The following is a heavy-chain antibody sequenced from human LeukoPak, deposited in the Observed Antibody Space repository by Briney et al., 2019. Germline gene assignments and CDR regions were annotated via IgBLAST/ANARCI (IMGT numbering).Heavy chain of an antibody. Sequence: RGESLQISCKGSGYSFTSYWIGWVRPLPGKGLEWMGIIYPGDSDTRYSPSFQGQVTISADKSISTAYLQWSSLKASDTAMYYCATSESQTRFDYWGQGTLVTVSS. CDR2: IYPGDSDT. CDR1: GYSFTSYW. D-gene: IGHD1/OR15-1a*01. CDR3: ATSESQTRFDY. J-gene: IGHJ4*02. V-gene: IGHV5-51*01.